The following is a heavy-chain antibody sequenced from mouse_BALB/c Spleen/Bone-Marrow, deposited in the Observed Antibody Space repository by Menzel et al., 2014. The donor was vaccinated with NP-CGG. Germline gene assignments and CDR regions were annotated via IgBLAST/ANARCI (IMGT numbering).Heavy chain of an antibody. V-gene: IGHV1-80*01. CDR1: GYAFSNYW. J-gene: IGHJ2*01. CDR3: ARCDGYSYYFDY. CDR2: IYPGDGDT. D-gene: IGHD2-3*01. Sequence: VKVVESGADLVRPGSSVKISCKASGYAFSNYWMNWVKQRPGQGLEWIGQIYPGDGDTNYNGKFKGKATLTADKSSSTAYXQLXNLTSEDSAVYFCARCDGYSYYFDYWGQGTTLTVSS.